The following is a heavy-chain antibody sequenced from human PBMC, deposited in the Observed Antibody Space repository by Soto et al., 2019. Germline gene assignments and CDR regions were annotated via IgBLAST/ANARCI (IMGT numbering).Heavy chain of an antibody. V-gene: IGHV4-31*03. Sequence: SETLSLTCTVSGGSISSGGYYWSWIRQHPGKGLEWIGYIYYSGSTYYNPSLKSRVTISVDTSKNQFSLKLSSVTAADTAVYYCARVRVRRRGYSYGYPDYWGQGTLVTVSS. CDR1: GGSISSGGYY. CDR3: ARVRVRRRGYSYGYPDY. CDR2: IYYSGST. J-gene: IGHJ4*02. D-gene: IGHD5-18*01.